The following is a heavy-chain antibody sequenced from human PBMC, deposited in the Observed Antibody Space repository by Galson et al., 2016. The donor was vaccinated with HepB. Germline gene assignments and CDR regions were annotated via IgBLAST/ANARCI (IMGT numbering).Heavy chain of an antibody. D-gene: IGHD3-22*01. CDR3: ARGSHETYYESLGYPDYYYFYPLDV. CDR1: GFTFNDYY. V-gene: IGHV3-11*01. J-gene: IGHJ6*02. CDR2: ISSSGSTI. Sequence: SLRLSCAGSGFTFNDYYMTWIRQAPGKGLEWVSYISSSGSTIYYADSLKGRFTISRANAQNSLYLHMTGLRVEDTAVYHCARGSHETYYESLGYPDYYYFYPLDVWGQGTTVTVSS.